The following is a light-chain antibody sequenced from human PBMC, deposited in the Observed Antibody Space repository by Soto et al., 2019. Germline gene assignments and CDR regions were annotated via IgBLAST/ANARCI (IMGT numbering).Light chain of an antibody. CDR3: RSDGGRRGI. CDR2: EVS. J-gene: IGLJ7*01. V-gene: IGLV2-23*02. CDR1: SSDVGSHNL. Sequence: QSALTQPASVSGSPGQSITISCTGTSSDVGSHNLVSWYQQHPGQALKLMIYEVSKQPLGVSAPFSASMSGHTSSLPICVLLAVDVAVDYMRSDGGRRGIVGGGTQLTVL.